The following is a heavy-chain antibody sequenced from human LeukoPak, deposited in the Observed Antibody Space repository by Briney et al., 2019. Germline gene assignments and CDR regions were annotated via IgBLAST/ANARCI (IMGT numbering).Heavy chain of an antibody. V-gene: IGHV3-23*01. CDR2: ISGTGGST. D-gene: IGHD6-13*01. Sequence: PGGSLRLSCAASGFTFSSYAMTWVRQAPGKGLEWVSAISGTGGSTYYAESVKGRFTISRDNSKNTLYLQMNSLRAEDTAVYYCASHSSSWYGFDYWGQGTLVTVSS. J-gene: IGHJ4*02. CDR3: ASHSSSWYGFDY. CDR1: GFTFSSYA.